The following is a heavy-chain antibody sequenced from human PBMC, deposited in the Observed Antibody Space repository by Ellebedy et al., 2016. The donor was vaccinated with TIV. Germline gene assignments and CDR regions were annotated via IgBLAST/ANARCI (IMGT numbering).Heavy chain of an antibody. CDR1: GYTFTGYY. D-gene: IGHD6-19*01. CDR2: INPNSGGT. CDR3: AREGDGYSSGWYYFDY. V-gene: IGHV1-2*02. J-gene: IGHJ4*02. Sequence: ASVKVSCXASGYTFTGYYMHWVRQAPGQGLEWMGWINPNSGGTNYAQKFQGRVTVTRDTSISTAYMELSRLRSDDTAVYYCAREGDGYSSGWYYFDYWGQGTLVTVSS.